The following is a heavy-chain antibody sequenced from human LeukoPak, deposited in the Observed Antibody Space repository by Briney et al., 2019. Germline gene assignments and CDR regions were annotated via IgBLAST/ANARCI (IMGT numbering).Heavy chain of an antibody. V-gene: IGHV3-20*04. J-gene: IGHJ4*02. D-gene: IGHD3-10*01. Sequence: PGGSLRLSCAASGFTFDDYGMSWVRQAPGKGLEWVSGINWNGGSTGYADSVKGRFTISRDNAKNSLYLQMNSLRAEDTAVYYCARDYSRDRYGSGSYNYWGQGTLVTVSS. CDR3: ARDYSRDRYGSGSYNY. CDR1: GFTFDDYG. CDR2: INWNGGST.